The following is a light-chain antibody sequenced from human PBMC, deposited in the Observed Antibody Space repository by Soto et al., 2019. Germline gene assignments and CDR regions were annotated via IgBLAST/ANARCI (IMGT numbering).Light chain of an antibody. CDR1: QGISSS. Sequence: AIQLTQSPSFLSASVGDRVTITCRASQGISSSLAWYQQKPGKPPKVLIYDASSLASGVPSRVSGSGSGTDFTLTISSLQPEDSATYYCQQFNSFSITFGQGTRLEIK. J-gene: IGKJ5*01. CDR2: DAS. CDR3: QQFNSFSIT. V-gene: IGKV1-13*02.